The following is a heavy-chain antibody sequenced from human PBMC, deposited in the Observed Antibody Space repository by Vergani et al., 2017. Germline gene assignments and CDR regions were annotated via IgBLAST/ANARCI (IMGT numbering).Heavy chain of an antibody. D-gene: IGHD6-13*01. CDR2: IIPILGTA. Sequence: QVQLVQSGAEVKKPGSSVKVSCKASGGTFSSYAISWVRQAPGQGLEWMGRIIPILGTANYAQKFQGRVTITADESTSTAYMELSSLRSEDTAVYYCAGDREQQLVLGVDHYYYYYYMDVWGKGTTVTVSS. CDR1: GGTFSSYA. CDR3: AGDREQQLVLGVDHYYYYYYMDV. V-gene: IGHV1-69*11. J-gene: IGHJ6*03.